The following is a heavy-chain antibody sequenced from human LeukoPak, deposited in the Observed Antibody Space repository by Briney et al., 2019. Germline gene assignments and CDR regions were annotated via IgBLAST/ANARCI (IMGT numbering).Heavy chain of an antibody. CDR1: GFTVSSNY. J-gene: IGHJ3*02. V-gene: IGHV3-53*01. Sequence: GRSLRLSCAASGFTVSSNYMSWVRQAPGKGLEWVSVIYSGGSTYYADSVKGRFTISRDNSKNTLYIQMNSLRAEDTAVYYCARDPSAQSSGRYYAGAFDIWGQGTMVTVSS. D-gene: IGHD6-19*01. CDR2: IYSGGST. CDR3: ARDPSAQSSGRYYAGAFDI.